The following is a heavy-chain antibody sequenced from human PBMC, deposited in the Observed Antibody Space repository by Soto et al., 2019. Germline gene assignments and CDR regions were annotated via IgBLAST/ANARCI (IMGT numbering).Heavy chain of an antibody. D-gene: IGHD2-21*02. V-gene: IGHV5-51*01. CDR3: ARRAYCGGDCTRNNRDYYAMGV. Sequence: PGESLKISCKGSGYIFANYLIVWVRQMPGKGLEWMGTIYPGDSDTRYSPSFQGQVTISADKSITTAYLQWSSLKASDTAMYYCARRAYCGGDCTRNNRDYYAMGVWGQGTTVSVSS. J-gene: IGHJ6*02. CDR2: IYPGDSDT. CDR1: GYIFANYL.